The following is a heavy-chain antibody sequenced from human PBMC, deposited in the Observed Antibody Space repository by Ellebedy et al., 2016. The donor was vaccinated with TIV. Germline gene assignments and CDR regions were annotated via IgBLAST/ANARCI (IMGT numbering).Heavy chain of an antibody. D-gene: IGHD2-15*01. CDR3: ARDMSCSGGTCYHGYWYFDL. CDR1: GFSFTNAW. J-gene: IGHJ2*01. Sequence: GGSLRLSCAASGFSFTNAWMNWVRQAPGKGLEWVSYISSSISTIYYADSVKVRFTISRDNAEHSLYLQMNSLRAEDTAVYYCARDMSCSGGTCYHGYWYFDLWGRGTLVTVSS. CDR2: ISSSISTI. V-gene: IGHV3-48*01.